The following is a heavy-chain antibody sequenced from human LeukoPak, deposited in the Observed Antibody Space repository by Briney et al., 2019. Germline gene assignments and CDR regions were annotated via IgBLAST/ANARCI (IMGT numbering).Heavy chain of an antibody. D-gene: IGHD2-15*01. Sequence: GGSLRLSCAAAGCSFGSYAMSWVRQAPGRGLEWVSGISDNGGGTYYGDSVNGRFTISRDNSKNMLYLQMNGLRAEDTALYYCAKERSTVGTPLFDNWGQGILVTVSS. CDR2: ISDNGGGT. CDR1: GCSFGSYA. CDR3: AKERSTVGTPLFDN. V-gene: IGHV3-23*01. J-gene: IGHJ4*02.